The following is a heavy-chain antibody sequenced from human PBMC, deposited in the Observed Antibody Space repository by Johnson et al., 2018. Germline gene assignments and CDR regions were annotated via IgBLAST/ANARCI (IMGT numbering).Heavy chain of an antibody. J-gene: IGHJ1*01. D-gene: IGHD2-15*01. V-gene: IGHV3-33*01. CDR2: IWYDDNN. Sequence: QVQLQESGGGVVQPGKSLRLSCAASGFTFSIYGMHWVRQAPGKGLEWVATIWYDDNNHYIDSVKGRFTISRDNSKNTLYLQMNSLRAEDTAVYYCARDDGRGAEYLQHWGQGTQVTVSA. CDR3: ARDDGRGAEYLQH. CDR1: GFTFSIYG.